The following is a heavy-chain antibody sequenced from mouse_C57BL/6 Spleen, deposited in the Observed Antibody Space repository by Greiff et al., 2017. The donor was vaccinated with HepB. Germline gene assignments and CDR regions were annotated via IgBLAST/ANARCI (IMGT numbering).Heavy chain of an antibody. CDR1: GFTFSSYA. CDR2: ISDGGSYT. Sequence: EVMLVESGGGLVKPGGSLKLSCAASGFTFSSYAMYWVRQTPEKRLEWVATISDGGSYTYYPDNVKGRFTISRDNAKNNLYLQMSHLKSEDTAMYYCAREYGYDVGYYFDYWGQGTTLTVSS. CDR3: AREYGYDVGYYFDY. D-gene: IGHD2-2*01. V-gene: IGHV5-4*01. J-gene: IGHJ2*01.